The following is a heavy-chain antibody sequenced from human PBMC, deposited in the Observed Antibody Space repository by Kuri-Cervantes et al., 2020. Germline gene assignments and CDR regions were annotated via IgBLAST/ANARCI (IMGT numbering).Heavy chain of an antibody. CDR2: ISYDGSNK. CDR3: AKDQGYSSGWDHFDY. V-gene: IGHV3-30*18. J-gene: IGHJ4*02. Sequence: GESLKISCAASGFTFSSYGMHWVRQAPGKGLEWVAVISYDGSNKYYADSVKGRFTISRGNSKNTLYLQMNSLRAEDTAVYYCAKDQGYSSGWDHFDYWGQGTLVTVSS. D-gene: IGHD6-19*01. CDR1: GFTFSSYG.